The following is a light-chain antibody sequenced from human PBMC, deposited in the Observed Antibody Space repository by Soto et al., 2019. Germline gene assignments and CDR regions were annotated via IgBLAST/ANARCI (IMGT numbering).Light chain of an antibody. CDR2: GAS. V-gene: IGKV3-15*01. CDR1: QSISSN. J-gene: IGKJ1*01. Sequence: EIVMTQSPPTLSVSPGERATLSCRASQSISSNFAWFQQKPGQAPTLLIFGASTRAAGIPARFSGSGSGTEVTLTISGLQSKDYADFFCHQYDNCCKTFGQGTKVEV. CDR3: HQYDNCCKT.